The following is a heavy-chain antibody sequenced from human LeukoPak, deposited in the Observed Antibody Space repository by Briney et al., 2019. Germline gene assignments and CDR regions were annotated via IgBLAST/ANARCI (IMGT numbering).Heavy chain of an antibody. CDR2: IWIDGTNK. Sequence: QPGGSLRLSCAASGFTFSNYGMHWVRQAPGKGLEWVAVIWIDGTNKYYADSVRGRFTISRDNSKNTLYLQMSSLRAEDTAVYYCARDRGVAAHLDYWGQGTLVTVSS. J-gene: IGHJ4*02. CDR1: GFTFSNYG. CDR3: ARDRGVAAHLDY. D-gene: IGHD5-12*01. V-gene: IGHV3-33*01.